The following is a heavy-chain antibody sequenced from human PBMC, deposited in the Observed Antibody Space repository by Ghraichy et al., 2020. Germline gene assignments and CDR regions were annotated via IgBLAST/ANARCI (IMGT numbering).Heavy chain of an antibody. CDR2: ISGSGGST. J-gene: IGHJ4*02. D-gene: IGHD3-9*01. Sequence: GGSLRLSCAASGFTFSSYAMSWVRQAPGKGLEWVSAISGSGGSTYYADSVKGRFTISRDNSKNTLYLQMNSLRAEDTAVYYCAKGPRTYDILTGGSDYWGQGTLVTVSS. CDR3: AKGPRTYDILTGGSDY. CDR1: GFTFSSYA. V-gene: IGHV3-23*01.